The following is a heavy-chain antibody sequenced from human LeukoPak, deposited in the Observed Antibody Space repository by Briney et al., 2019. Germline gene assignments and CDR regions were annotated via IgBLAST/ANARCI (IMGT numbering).Heavy chain of an antibody. V-gene: IGHV3-21*01. CDR2: ISSSSSYI. CDR3: ARRAKLDGYNI. D-gene: IGHD5-24*01. J-gene: IGHJ4*02. CDR1: GFTFSSYS. Sequence: PGGSLRLSCAASGFTFSSYSMNWVRQAPGKGLEWVSSISSSSSYIYYADSMKGRFTISRDNAKNSLYLQMNSLRAEDTAVYYCARRAKLDGYNIWGQGTLVTVSS.